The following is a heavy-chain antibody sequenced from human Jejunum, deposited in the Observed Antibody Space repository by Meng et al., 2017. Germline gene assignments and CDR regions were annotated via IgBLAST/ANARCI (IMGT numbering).Heavy chain of an antibody. D-gene: IGHD2-21*01. CDR3: ASYYCYNASVYTGYNAFDI. J-gene: IGHJ3*02. Sequence: SVKVSCKASVGTLSSFSISWVRQAPGQGLEWMGGIIPVFGSATYTKKFHGRVTITADAPTSSAYMELSSLRSEYTAVYYCASYYCYNASVYTGYNAFDIWGQGTMVTVSS. CDR1: VGTLSSFS. V-gene: IGHV1-69*13. CDR2: IIPVFGSA.